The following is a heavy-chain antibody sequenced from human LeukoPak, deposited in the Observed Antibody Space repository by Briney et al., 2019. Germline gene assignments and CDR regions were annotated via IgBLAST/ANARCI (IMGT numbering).Heavy chain of an antibody. CDR2: ISSDGSST. D-gene: IGHD3-22*01. Sequence: GGSLRLSCAASGFTFSNYWMHWVRQAPGKGLVWVSRISSDGSSTSYADSVKGRFTVSRDNAKNTLYLQMNSLRAEDTAVYYCLRMGSSAYTLIWRQGTLVTVSS. CDR3: LRMGSSAYTLI. V-gene: IGHV3-74*01. CDR1: GFTFSNYW. J-gene: IGHJ4*02.